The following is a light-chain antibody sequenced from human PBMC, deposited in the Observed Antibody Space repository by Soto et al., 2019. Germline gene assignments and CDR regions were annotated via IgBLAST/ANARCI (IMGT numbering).Light chain of an antibody. Sequence: QSALTQPASVSGSPGQSITLSCTGTSSDVGGYDYVSWYQQHPGKAPKLIISEVSNRPSGVSNRLSGSKSGNTASLTISGLQAEDEADYYCSSYASSSIGVFGGGTKLTVL. CDR1: SSDVGGYDY. CDR2: EVS. J-gene: IGLJ3*02. V-gene: IGLV2-14*01. CDR3: SSYASSSIGV.